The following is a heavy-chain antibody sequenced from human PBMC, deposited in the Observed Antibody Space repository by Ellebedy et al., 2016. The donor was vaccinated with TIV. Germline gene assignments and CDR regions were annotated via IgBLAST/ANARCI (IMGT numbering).Heavy chain of an antibody. V-gene: IGHV1-8*02. CDR3: ARAPNDAFDI. CDR1: GGTFSSYA. J-gene: IGHJ3*02. Sequence: ASVKVSXXASGGTFSSYAISWVRQATGQGLEWMGWMNPNSGNTGYAQKFQGRVTMTRNTSISTAYMELSSLRSEDTAVYYCARAPNDAFDIWGQGTMVTVSS. CDR2: MNPNSGNT.